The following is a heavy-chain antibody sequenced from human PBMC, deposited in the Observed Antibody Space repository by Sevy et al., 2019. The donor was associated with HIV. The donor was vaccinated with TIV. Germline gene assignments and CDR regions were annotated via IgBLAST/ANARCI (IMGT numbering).Heavy chain of an antibody. Sequence: ASVKVSCKASGGTFGTYSISWLRQAPGQGLEWMGVIIPMFGSANYAQRFQGRVTITADKSTSTAYMELSSLRSEDTAVYYCARGVTMIRGGGYYFDYWGQGTLVTVSS. J-gene: IGHJ4*02. D-gene: IGHD3-22*01. CDR3: ARGVTMIRGGGYYFDY. CDR2: IIPMFGSA. CDR1: GGTFGTYS. V-gene: IGHV1-69*06.